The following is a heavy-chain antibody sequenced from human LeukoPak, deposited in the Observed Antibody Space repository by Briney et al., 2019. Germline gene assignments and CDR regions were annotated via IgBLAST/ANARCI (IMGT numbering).Heavy chain of an antibody. J-gene: IGHJ4*02. Sequence: GGSLRLSCAASGFTFSSYAMSWVRQAPGKGLEWVSAISGSGGSTYYADSVKGRFTISRDNSKTTLYLQMNSLRAEDTAVYYCAKAQGYSSGNYFDYWGQGTLVTVSS. CDR1: GFTFSSYA. V-gene: IGHV3-23*01. CDR2: ISGSGGST. CDR3: AKAQGYSSGNYFDY. D-gene: IGHD6-19*01.